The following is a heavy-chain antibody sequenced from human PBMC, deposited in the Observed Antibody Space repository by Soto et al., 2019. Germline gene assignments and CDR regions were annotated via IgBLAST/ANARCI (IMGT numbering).Heavy chain of an antibody. CDR1: GFTFSSYG. CDR2: ISYDGSNK. J-gene: IGHJ4*02. CDR3: AKDRHDFWSGYWSFDY. Sequence: GESLKISCAASGFTFSSYGMHWVRQAPGKGLEWVAVISYDGSNKYYADSVKGRFTISRDNSKNTLYLQMNSLRAEDTAVYYCAKDRHDFWSGYWSFDYWGQGTLVTVSS. V-gene: IGHV3-30*18. D-gene: IGHD3-3*01.